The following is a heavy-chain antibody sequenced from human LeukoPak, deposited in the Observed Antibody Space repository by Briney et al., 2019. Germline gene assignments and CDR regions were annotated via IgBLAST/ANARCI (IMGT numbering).Heavy chain of an antibody. V-gene: IGHV4-30-2*01. D-gene: IGHD3-22*01. Sequence: SETLSLTCTVSGGSISSGGYYWSWIRQLPGKGLEWIGYIYHSGSTYYNPSLKSRVTISVDRSKNQFSLKLSSVTAADTAVYYCARVDSSGPAGYWGQGTLVTVSS. CDR3: ARVDSSGPAGY. CDR2: IYHSGST. CDR1: GGSISSGGYY. J-gene: IGHJ4*02.